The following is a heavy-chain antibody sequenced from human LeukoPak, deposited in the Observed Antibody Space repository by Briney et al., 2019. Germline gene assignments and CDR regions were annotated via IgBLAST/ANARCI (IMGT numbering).Heavy chain of an antibody. J-gene: IGHJ4*02. CDR3: ATGALLLDY. CDR1: GYSISSGYY. Sequence: SETLSLTCTVSGYSISSGYYWGWIRPPPGKGLEWIGSIYHSGSTYYNPSLKSRVTISVDTSKNQFSLKLSSVTAADTAVYYCATGALLLDYWGQGTLVTVSS. V-gene: IGHV4-38-2*02. CDR2: IYHSGST. D-gene: IGHD2/OR15-2a*01.